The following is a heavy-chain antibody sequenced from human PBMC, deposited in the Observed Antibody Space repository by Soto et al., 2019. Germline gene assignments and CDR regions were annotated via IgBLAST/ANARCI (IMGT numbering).Heavy chain of an antibody. D-gene: IGHD2-2*01. J-gene: IGHJ4*02. V-gene: IGHV3-30-3*01. CDR3: GRCTSTSCHLGSDY. Sequence: QPGGSLRLSCAASGFTFSSYAMNWVRQAPGKGLEWVALISHDGINKYYADSVRGRFTISRDSSTNTLYLQMNSLRAADTAVYYCGRCTSTSCHLGSDYWGQGTPVTVSS. CDR1: GFTFSSYA. CDR2: ISHDGINK.